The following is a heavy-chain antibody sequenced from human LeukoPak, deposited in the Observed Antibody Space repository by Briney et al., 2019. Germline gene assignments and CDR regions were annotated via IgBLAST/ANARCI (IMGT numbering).Heavy chain of an antibody. V-gene: IGHV1-2*02. J-gene: IGHJ4*02. CDR3: ARDPSGDSSGYPFDY. D-gene: IGHD3-22*01. CDR2: INPDSGGT. CDR1: GYTFTGYY. Sequence: GASAKVSCKPSGYTFTGYYMQWVRQAPGQGLEWMGWINPDSGGTTYAQKFQGRVTMTRDTSISTAYMELSRLRSDDTAVYYCARDPSGDSSGYPFDYWGQGTLVTVSS.